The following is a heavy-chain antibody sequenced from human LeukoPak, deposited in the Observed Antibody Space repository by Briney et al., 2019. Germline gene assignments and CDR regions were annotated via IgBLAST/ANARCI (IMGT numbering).Heavy chain of an antibody. CDR2: IYYSGST. J-gene: IGHJ4*02. V-gene: IGHV4-39*07. CDR1: GGSITNNTYY. CDR3: ARDLLYCSSTSCSDY. Sequence: PSETLSLTCTVSGGSITNNTYYWGWIRRPPGKGLEWIGSIYYSGSTYYNPSLKSRVTISVDTSKNQFSLKLSSVTAADTAVYYCARDLLYCSSTSCSDYWGQGTLVTVSS. D-gene: IGHD2-2*01.